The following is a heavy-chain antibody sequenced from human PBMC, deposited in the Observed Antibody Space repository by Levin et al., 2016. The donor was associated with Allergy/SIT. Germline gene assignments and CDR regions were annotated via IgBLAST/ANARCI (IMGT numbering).Heavy chain of an antibody. D-gene: IGHD6-19*01. J-gene: IGHJ4*02. CDR3: ARNTILNGGWYLVDY. Sequence: ASVKVSCKASGGTFSSYAISWVRQAPGQGLEWMGRIIPILGIANYAQKFQGRVTITADKSTSTAYMELSSLRSEDTAVYYCARNTILNGGWYLVDYWGQGTLVTVSS. CDR2: IIPILGIA. CDR1: GGTFSSYA. V-gene: IGHV1-69*04.